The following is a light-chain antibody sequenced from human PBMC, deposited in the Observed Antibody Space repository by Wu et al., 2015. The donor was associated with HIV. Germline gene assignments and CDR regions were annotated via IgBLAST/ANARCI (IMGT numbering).Light chain of an antibody. CDR3: QQYGSSPYT. V-gene: IGKV3D-20*01. CDR2: DAS. Sequence: EIVLTQSPATLSLSPGERATLSCGASQSIGSSYLAWYQQRPGLAPRLVIYDASNRATGIPDRFSGSGSGTDFTLTITRLEPEDFGVYYCQQYGSSPYTFGQGTKMEIK. J-gene: IGKJ2*01. CDR1: QSIGSSY.